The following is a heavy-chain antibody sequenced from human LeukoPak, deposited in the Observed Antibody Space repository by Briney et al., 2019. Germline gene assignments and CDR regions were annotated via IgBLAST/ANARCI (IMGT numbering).Heavy chain of an antibody. Sequence: KTGGTLRLSCAASGFTFSNYGMTWVRQAPGKGLEWVSSISSSSSYIYYADSVKGRFTISRDNAKNSLYLQMNSLRAEDTAVYYCARAYWNYYYMDVWGKGTTVTVSS. J-gene: IGHJ6*03. CDR3: ARAYWNYYYMDV. D-gene: IGHD2-8*02. V-gene: IGHV3-21*01. CDR2: ISSSSSYI. CDR1: GFTFSNYG.